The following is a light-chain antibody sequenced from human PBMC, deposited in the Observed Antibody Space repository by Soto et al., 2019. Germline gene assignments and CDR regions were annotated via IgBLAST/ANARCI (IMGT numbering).Light chain of an antibody. Sequence: EIVRTQSPASLSVPPGERATLSCRASQSVSTTFAWYLQKPGQAPTLLIYGASTRATAVPARFTASGSGTEFTLSISSLQSDDFDVYYCQQYDTWPRTFGQGTKVEIK. CDR2: GAS. J-gene: IGKJ1*01. CDR3: QQYDTWPRT. V-gene: IGKV3-15*01. CDR1: QSVSTT.